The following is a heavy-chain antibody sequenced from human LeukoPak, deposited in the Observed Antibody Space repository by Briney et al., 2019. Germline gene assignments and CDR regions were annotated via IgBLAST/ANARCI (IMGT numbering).Heavy chain of an antibody. D-gene: IGHD3-16*01. CDR3: ARGVGGMLNYYYYYGMDV. V-gene: IGHV3-21*01. CDR2: ISSSSSYI. Sequence: PGGSLRLSCAASGFTFSSYSMNWVRQAPGKGLEWVSSISSSSSYIYYADSVKARFTISRDNAKNSLYLQMNSLRAEDTAVYYCARGVGGMLNYYYYYGMDVWGQGTTVTVSS. CDR1: GFTFSSYS. J-gene: IGHJ6*02.